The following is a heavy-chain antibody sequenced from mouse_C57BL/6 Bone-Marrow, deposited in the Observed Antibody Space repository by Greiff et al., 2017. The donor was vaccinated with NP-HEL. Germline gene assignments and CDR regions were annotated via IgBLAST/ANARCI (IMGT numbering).Heavy chain of an antibody. Sequence: QVQLQQSGAELVRPGASVKLSCKASGYTFTDYYINWVKQRPGQGLEWIARIYPGSGNTYYNEKFKGKATLPAEHSSSTAYMQLSSLTSDDSAVYFCATFYYYGSIPYWYFDVWGTGTTVTVSS. J-gene: IGHJ1*03. CDR3: ATFYYYGSIPYWYFDV. CDR2: IYPGSGNT. V-gene: IGHV1-76*01. D-gene: IGHD1-1*01. CDR1: GYTFTDYY.